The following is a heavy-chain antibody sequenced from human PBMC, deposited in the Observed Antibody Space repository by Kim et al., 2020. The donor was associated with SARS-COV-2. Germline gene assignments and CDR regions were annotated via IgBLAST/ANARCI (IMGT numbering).Heavy chain of an antibody. CDR2: IFGSGGST. J-gene: IGHJ4*02. V-gene: IGHV3-23*03. Sequence: GGSLRLSCSASGFIFSSSGMSWVRQAPGKGPEWVSGIFGSGGSTVYADSVKGRFTISRDNSRNTLYLQMNSLTREDTAKYFCTKDGPRCHKWGQGTLVTVSS. CDR1: GFIFSSSG. CDR3: TKDGPRCHK.